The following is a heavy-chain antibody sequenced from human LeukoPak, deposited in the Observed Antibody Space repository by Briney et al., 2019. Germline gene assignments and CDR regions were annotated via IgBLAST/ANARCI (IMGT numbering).Heavy chain of an antibody. D-gene: IGHD3-3*01. CDR3: AREKRRFLEWLPLDY. J-gene: IGHJ4*02. Sequence: SVKVSCKASGGTFISYTISWVRQAPGQGLEWMGRIIPILGIANYAQKFQGRVTITADKSTSTAYMELSSLRSEDTAVYYCAREKRRFLEWLPLDYWGQGTLVTVSS. CDR1: GGTFISYT. V-gene: IGHV1-69*04. CDR2: IIPILGIA.